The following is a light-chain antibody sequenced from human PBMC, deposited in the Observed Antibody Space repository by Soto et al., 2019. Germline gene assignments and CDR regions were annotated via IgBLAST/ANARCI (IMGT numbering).Light chain of an antibody. CDR3: QHLNTYPRGYT. CDR1: QGVSDY. J-gene: IGKJ2*01. CDR2: SAS. Sequence: DIQLTQSPSSLSASVGDTVTITCRASQGVSDYLAWHQQKPGKAPKLLIYSASTLESGVPSRFSGSGSGTDFTLTISSLQPEDFATYYCQHLNTYPRGYTFGQGTKLEVK. V-gene: IGKV1-9*01.